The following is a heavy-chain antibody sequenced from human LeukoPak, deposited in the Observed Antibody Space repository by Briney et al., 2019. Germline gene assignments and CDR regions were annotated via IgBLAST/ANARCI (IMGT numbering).Heavy chain of an antibody. V-gene: IGHV1-2*02. Sequence: ASVKVSCKASGYTFTADYIHWMRQAPGQGLEWMGWFNPNSGDSNFAQKFQGRVTMTRDTSTSTAYVELSRLRSGDTAVYYCARARASAHFDSWGQGTLVTVFS. J-gene: IGHJ4*02. D-gene: IGHD1-26*01. CDR2: FNPNSGDS. CDR3: ARARASAHFDS. CDR1: GYTFTADY.